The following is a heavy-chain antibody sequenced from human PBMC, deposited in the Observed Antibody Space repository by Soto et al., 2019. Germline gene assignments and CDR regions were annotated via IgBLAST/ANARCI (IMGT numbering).Heavy chain of an antibody. V-gene: IGHV1-69*12. Sequence: QVQLVQSGAEVKKPGSSVKVSCKASGGTFSSYAISWVRQAPGQGLEWMGGIIPIFGTANYAQKFQGRVTITAAESTSTGYMELSSLRSEDTAVYDCAGEGIAVAGTYFDYWGQGTLVTVSS. D-gene: IGHD6-19*01. CDR1: GGTFSSYA. J-gene: IGHJ4*02. CDR2: IIPIFGTA. CDR3: AGEGIAVAGTYFDY.